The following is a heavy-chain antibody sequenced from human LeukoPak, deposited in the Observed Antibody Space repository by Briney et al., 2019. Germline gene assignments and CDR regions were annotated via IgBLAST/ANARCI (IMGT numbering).Heavy chain of an antibody. D-gene: IGHD6-13*01. V-gene: IGHV3-21*06. CDR1: RFTFSSYS. CDR3: ARESGIAAALDL. Sequence: GGSLRLSCAASRFTFSSYSMNWVRQAPGKGLEWVSSISSSSSYMYYADSVKGRFTISRDNAGNSLFLQMNSLRAEDTAVYYCARESGIAAALDLWGQGTLVTVSS. CDR2: ISSSSSYM. J-gene: IGHJ5*02.